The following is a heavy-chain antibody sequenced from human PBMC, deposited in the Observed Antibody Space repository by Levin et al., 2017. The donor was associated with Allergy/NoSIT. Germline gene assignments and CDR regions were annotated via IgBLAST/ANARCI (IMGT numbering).Heavy chain of an antibody. CDR2: IYYSGTT. D-gene: IGHD1-7*01. V-gene: IGHV4-61*01. Sequence: KPSETLSLTCTVSGGSVYSANYYWTWIRQSPGRGLEWIGYIYYSGTTKYNPSLKSRLTMSVDMSKNQFSLNLSSVTAADTALYFCARATGGERTGWNSDYFDYWGQGTLVTVSS. CDR3: ARATGGERTGWNSDYFDY. J-gene: IGHJ4*02. CDR1: GGSVYSANYY.